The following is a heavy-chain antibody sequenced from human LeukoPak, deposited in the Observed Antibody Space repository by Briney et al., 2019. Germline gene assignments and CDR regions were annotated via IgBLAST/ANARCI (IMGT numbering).Heavy chain of an antibody. Sequence: GGSLRLSCAASGFTFSSHSMNWVRQAPGKGLEWVSSISSSSSYIYYADSVKGRFTISRDNAKSSLYLQMHSLRAEDTAIYYCARSSGWYHRGPDYYYYYMDVWGKGTTVTVS. D-gene: IGHD6-19*01. J-gene: IGHJ6*03. CDR2: ISSSSSYI. V-gene: IGHV3-21*01. CDR1: GFTFSSHS. CDR3: ARSSGWYHRGPDYYYYYMDV.